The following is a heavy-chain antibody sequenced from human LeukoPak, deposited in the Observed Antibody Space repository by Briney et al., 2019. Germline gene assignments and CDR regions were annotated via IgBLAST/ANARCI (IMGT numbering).Heavy chain of an antibody. Sequence: PGGSLRLSCAASGFTFTTYWMGWVRQAPGKGLEWVSSISSSSSYIYYADSVKGRFTISRDNAKNSLYLQMSSLRAEDTAVYYCARARFGQLLSPGDYMDVWGKGTTVTISS. V-gene: IGHV3-21*01. D-gene: IGHD3-10*01. J-gene: IGHJ6*03. CDR2: ISSSSSYI. CDR3: ARARFGQLLSPGDYMDV. CDR1: GFTFTTYW.